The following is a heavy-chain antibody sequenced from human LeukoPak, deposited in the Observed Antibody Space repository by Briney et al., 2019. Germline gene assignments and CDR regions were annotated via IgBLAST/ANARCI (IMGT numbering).Heavy chain of an antibody. V-gene: IGHV4-31*03. CDR2: IYYSGST. Sequence: PSETLSLTCTVSGGSISSGGYYWSWIRQHPGTGLEWIGYIYYSGSTYYNPSLKSRVTISVDTSKNQFSLKLSSVTAADTAVYYCARGPGGWYGVFDYWGQGTLVTVSS. J-gene: IGHJ4*02. D-gene: IGHD6-19*01. CDR1: GGSISSGGYY. CDR3: ARGPGGWYGVFDY.